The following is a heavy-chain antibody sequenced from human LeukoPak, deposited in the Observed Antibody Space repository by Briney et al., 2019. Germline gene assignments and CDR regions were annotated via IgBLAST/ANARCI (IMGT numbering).Heavy chain of an antibody. D-gene: IGHD5-12*01. CDR1: GFTFSAHS. CDR3: TKWSGYGDS. J-gene: IGHJ4*02. Sequence: GGSLRLSCAASGFTFSAHSMTWVRQAPGKGLEWVSGISASGDATFYADSVKGRFTISRDNSKNTVDLQMNSLRAEDAAVYYCTKWSGYGDSWGQGTLVTVSS. CDR2: ISASGDAT. V-gene: IGHV3-23*01.